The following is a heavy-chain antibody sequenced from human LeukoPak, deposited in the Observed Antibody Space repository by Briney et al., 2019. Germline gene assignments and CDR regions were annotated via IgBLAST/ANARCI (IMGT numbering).Heavy chain of an antibody. CDR2: IRSKVSSGTT. V-gene: IGHV3-49*04. Sequence: GGSLRLSCTGSGFTFGDYSMSWVRQAPGRGLEWVGSIRSKVSSGTTEYSASVRGRFTISRDDSKSIAYLHMNSLKAEDTAVYYCTRKMAREWDFDYWGQGTLVTVSS. CDR3: TRKMAREWDFDY. CDR1: GFTFGDYS. J-gene: IGHJ4*02. D-gene: IGHD3-10*01.